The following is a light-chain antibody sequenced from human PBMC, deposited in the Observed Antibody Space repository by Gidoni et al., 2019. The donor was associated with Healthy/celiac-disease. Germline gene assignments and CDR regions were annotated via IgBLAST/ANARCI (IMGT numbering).Light chain of an antibody. CDR1: QSVSSY. V-gene: IGKV3-11*01. CDR2: DAS. J-gene: IGKJ4*01. Sequence: EIVLTQSPATLSLSPGERATLSCRASQSVSSYLAWYQQKPGQAPRLLIYDASNTATGIPARFSGSGSGTDFTLTISSLEPEDFAVYYCQQRSNWPPGELTFGGGTKVEIK. CDR3: QQRSNWPPGELT.